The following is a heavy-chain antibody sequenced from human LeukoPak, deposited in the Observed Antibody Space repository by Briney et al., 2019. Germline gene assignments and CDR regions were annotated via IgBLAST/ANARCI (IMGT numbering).Heavy chain of an antibody. J-gene: IGHJ4*02. D-gene: IGHD3-10*01. V-gene: IGHV4-61*09. Sequence: PSETLSLTCTVSGGSISSGSHYWLWIRQPAGKGLEWIGHIYTSGSTNYNPSLKSRVTISVDTSKNQFSLKLSSVPAADTRVYYCAREFAYWGQGTLVTVSS. CDR3: AREFAY. CDR1: GGSISSGSHY. CDR2: IYTSGST.